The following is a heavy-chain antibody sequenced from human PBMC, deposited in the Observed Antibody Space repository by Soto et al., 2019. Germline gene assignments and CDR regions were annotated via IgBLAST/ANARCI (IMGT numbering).Heavy chain of an antibody. J-gene: IGHJ6*03. V-gene: IGHV4-39*01. D-gene: IGHD2-21*02. Sequence: PSETLSLTCTVSGGSISSSSYYWGWIRQPPGKGLEWIGSIYYSGSTYYNPSLKSRVTISVDTSKNQFSLKLSSVTAADTAVYYCARRRGDNYYYYYYMDVWGKGTTVTVSS. CDR2: IYYSGST. CDR3: ARRRGDNYYYYYYMDV. CDR1: GGSISSSSYY.